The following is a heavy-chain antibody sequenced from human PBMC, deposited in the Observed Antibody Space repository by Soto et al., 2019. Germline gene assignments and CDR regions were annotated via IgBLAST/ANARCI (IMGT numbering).Heavy chain of an antibody. Sequence: LRLSCAASGFSLSNNGMHWVRQAPGKGLEWVAVISYDGNNKYYADSVKGRFTISRDNSKNTVYLEMNNPRAEDTAMYYCAKGGSGNYLTYYYYYGMDVWGQGTTVTVSS. CDR1: GFSLSNNG. J-gene: IGHJ6*02. CDR2: ISYDGNNK. CDR3: AKGGSGNYLTYYYYYGMDV. D-gene: IGHD3-22*01. V-gene: IGHV3-30*18.